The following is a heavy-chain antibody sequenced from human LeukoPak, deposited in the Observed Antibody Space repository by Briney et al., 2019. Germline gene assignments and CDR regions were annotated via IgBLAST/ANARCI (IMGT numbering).Heavy chain of an antibody. CDR1: GFTFSSYA. D-gene: IGHD3-22*01. Sequence: PGGSLRLSCAASGFTFSSYAMSWVRQAPGRGLEWVSAISGSGGSTYYADSVKGRFTISRDNSKNTLYLQMNSLRAEDTAVYYCAKWGKNYYDSSGYGSDWGQGTLVTVSS. CDR3: AKWGKNYYDSSGYGSD. CDR2: ISGSGGST. J-gene: IGHJ4*02. V-gene: IGHV3-23*01.